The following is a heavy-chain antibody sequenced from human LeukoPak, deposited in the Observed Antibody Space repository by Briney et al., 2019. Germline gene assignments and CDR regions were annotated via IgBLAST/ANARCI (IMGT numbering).Heavy chain of an antibody. V-gene: IGHV3-23*01. D-gene: IGHD3-22*01. J-gene: IGHJ4*02. Sequence: GGSLRLSCAASGFTFSSYAMSWVRQAPGKGLEWVSAISGSGGSTYYADSVKGRFTISRDSSKNTLYLQMNSLRAEDTAVYYCAKDSYYYDSSGYYWGNFDYWGQGTLVTVSS. CDR3: AKDSYYYDSSGYYWGNFDY. CDR2: ISGSGGST. CDR1: GFTFSSYA.